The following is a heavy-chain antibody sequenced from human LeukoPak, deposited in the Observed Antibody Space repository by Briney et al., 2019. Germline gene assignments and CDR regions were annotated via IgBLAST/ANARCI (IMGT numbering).Heavy chain of an antibody. CDR1: GFIFNNYG. CDR2: IWYDGSKK. D-gene: IGHD6-19*01. CDR3: AKRSVAVAGTFDY. J-gene: IGHJ4*02. Sequence: QPGRSLRLSCAASGFIFNNYGLYWVRQAPGKGLEWVAVIWYDGSKKYYADSVKGRFTISRDNSRNTLYLQMNSLRAEDTAVYYCAKRSVAVAGTFDYWGQGTLVTVSS. V-gene: IGHV3-33*06.